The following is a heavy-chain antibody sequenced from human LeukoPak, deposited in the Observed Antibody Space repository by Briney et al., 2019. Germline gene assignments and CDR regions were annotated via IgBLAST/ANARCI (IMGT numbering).Heavy chain of an antibody. CDR3: ARDRGYGSGINWFDP. V-gene: IGHV3-21*01. D-gene: IGHD3-10*01. Sequence: GGSLRLSCVGSGFTFTTYNMNWVRQAPGKGREWVSSLSGSSSYKYYADSVKGRFTISRDNAKNSLFLQMNSLRPEDTAIYYCARDRGYGSGINWFDPWGQGTLVTVSS. J-gene: IGHJ5*02. CDR2: LSGSSSYK. CDR1: GFTFTTYN.